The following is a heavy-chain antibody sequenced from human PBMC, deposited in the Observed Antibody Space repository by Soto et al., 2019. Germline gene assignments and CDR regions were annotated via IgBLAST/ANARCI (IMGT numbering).Heavy chain of an antibody. V-gene: IGHV4-59*08. CDR3: ASLVSGSYSPFDY. J-gene: IGHJ4*02. D-gene: IGHD3-10*01. CDR1: GGSISSYY. CDR2: TYYSGST. Sequence: QVQLQESGPGLVKPSETLSLTCTVSGGSISSYYWSWIRQPPRKGLEWIGYTYYSGSTNHNPSLKRRVTISVDTAKNQFSWKVSSVTAADTAVYYCASLVSGSYSPFDYWGQGTLVTVYS.